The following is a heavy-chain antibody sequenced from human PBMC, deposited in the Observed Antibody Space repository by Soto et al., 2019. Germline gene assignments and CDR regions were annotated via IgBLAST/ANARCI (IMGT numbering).Heavy chain of an antibody. V-gene: IGHV5-10-1*01. Sequence: RGESLKISCKGSGYSFTSYWISGVRQMPGKGLEWMGRIDPSDSYTNYSPAYQGHVTISANKSISTAYLQWSSLKASDTAMYYCARLAVAGTALSFDYWGQGTLVTVSS. CDR1: GYSFTSYW. J-gene: IGHJ4*02. CDR2: IDPSDSYT. CDR3: ARLAVAGTALSFDY. D-gene: IGHD6-19*01.